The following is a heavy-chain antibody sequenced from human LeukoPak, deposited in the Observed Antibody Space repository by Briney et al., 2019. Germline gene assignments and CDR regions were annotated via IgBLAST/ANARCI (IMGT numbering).Heavy chain of an antibody. D-gene: IGHD3-10*01. Sequence: PGGSLRLSCAASGFTFSNAWMSWVRQAPGKGLEWVGRIKSKTDGGTTDYAAPVKGRFTISRDDSKNTLYLQMNSLKTEGTAVYYCTTDLSILLWFGEFSSSDYWGQGTLVTVSS. CDR3: TTDLSILLWFGEFSSSDY. V-gene: IGHV3-15*01. CDR1: GFTFSNAW. CDR2: IKSKTDGGTT. J-gene: IGHJ4*02.